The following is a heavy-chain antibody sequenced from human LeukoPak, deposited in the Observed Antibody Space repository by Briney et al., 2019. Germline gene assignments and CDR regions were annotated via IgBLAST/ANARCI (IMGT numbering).Heavy chain of an antibody. CDR2: ISGSGGDT. V-gene: IGHV3-23*01. CDR1: GFTFRSYA. J-gene: IGHJ4*02. CDR3: AKAETSAAGTSDY. D-gene: IGHD6-13*01. Sequence: GGSLRLSCAASGFTFRSYAMRWVRQAPGKGLEWVSTISGSGGDTSYADSVKGRLTISRDNSKNTLYLQMNSLRVDDMAVYYCAKAETSAAGTSDYWGQGTLVTVSS.